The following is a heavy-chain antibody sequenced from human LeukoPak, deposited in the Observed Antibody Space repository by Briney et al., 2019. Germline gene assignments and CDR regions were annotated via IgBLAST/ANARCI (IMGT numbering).Heavy chain of an antibody. CDR3: TRGGGWLVDY. D-gene: IGHD6-19*01. Sequence: SDTLSLIRTVSGDSVSSRSYYWSWFPQPPGKPPERIGYVYSSPSTKYNPSLKSRVTISVETSKNQISLKLESVTAADTVVYYCTRGGGWLVDYWGQGTLATVSS. V-gene: IGHV4-61*01. CDR2: VYSSPST. J-gene: IGHJ4*02. CDR1: GDSVSSRSYY.